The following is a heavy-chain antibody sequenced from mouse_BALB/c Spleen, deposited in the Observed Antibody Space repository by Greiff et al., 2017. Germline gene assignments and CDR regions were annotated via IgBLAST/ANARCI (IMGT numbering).Heavy chain of an antibody. Sequence: DVKLVESGGGLVQPGGSLKLSCAASGFTFSSYTMSWVRQTPEKRLEWVAYISNGGGSTYYPDSVKGRFTISRDNAKNNLYLQMSSLKSEDTAMYYCASYYGSREGFAYWGQGTLVTVSA. CDR1: GFTFSSYT. J-gene: IGHJ3*01. CDR3: ASYYGSREGFAY. CDR2: ISNGGGST. V-gene: IGHV5-12-2*01. D-gene: IGHD1-1*01.